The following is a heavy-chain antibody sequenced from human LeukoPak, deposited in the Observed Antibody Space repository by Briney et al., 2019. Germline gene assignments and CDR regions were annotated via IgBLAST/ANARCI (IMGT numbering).Heavy chain of an antibody. V-gene: IGHV3-23*01. D-gene: IGHD5-18*01. CDR2: ISGSGGST. Sequence: PGGSLRLSCAASGFTFSSYAMSWVRQAPGKGLEWVSAISGSGGSTYYADSVKGRFTISRDNSKNTLYLQMNSLRAEDTAVYYXXXXXGYSYVGVYYFDYWGQGTLVTVSS. CDR3: XXXXGYSYVGVYYFDY. CDR1: GFTFSSYA. J-gene: IGHJ4*02.